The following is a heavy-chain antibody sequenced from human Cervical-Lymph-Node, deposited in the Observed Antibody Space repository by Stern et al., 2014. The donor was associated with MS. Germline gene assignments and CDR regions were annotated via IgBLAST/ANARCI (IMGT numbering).Heavy chain of an antibody. CDR2: ISWSGTKI. Sequence: EVQLVESGGGLVQPGRSLRLSCAAAGFAFDGYAMPWVRQAPGKGLEWVSGISWSGTKIGYADSVKGRFTISRDNAKNSLFLQMNNLRAEDTALYYCATANYEFGYYGMDVWGQGTALTVS. J-gene: IGHJ6*02. D-gene: IGHD3-3*01. V-gene: IGHV3-9*01. CDR1: GFAFDGYA. CDR3: ATANYEFGYYGMDV.